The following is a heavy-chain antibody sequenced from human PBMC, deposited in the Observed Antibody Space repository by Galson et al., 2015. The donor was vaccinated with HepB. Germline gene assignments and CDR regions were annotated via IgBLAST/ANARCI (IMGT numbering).Heavy chain of an antibody. V-gene: IGHV3-48*04. J-gene: IGHJ4*02. CDR1: GFTFSSYS. CDR2: ISSSSSTM. Sequence: SLRLSCAASGFTFSSYSMNWVRQAPGKGLEWVSYISSSSSTMHYADSVKGRFTISRDNAKNSLYLQMNSLRAEDTAVYYCARGSDYRGQGTLVTVSS. CDR3: ARGSDY.